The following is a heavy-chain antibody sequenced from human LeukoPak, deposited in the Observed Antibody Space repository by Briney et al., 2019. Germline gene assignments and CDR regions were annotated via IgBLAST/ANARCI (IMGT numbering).Heavy chain of an antibody. CDR2: LAYDASLV. D-gene: IGHD6-13*01. V-gene: IGHV3-30*02. Sequence: GGSLRLSCVASGFTFSIYGMHWVRQAPGKRLEWVAYLAYDASLVDYTNSVKGRFTISRDNSKNTLFLQMNSLRPEDTAVYYCAKKGGSWNYFDSWGQGTLVTVSS. J-gene: IGHJ4*02. CDR1: GFTFSIYG. CDR3: AKKGGSWNYFDS.